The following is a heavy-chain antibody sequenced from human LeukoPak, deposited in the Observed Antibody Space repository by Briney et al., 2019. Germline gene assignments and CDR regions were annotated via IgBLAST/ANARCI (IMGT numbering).Heavy chain of an antibody. CDR2: IKQDGSEK. CDR1: GFTFNNYW. D-gene: IGHD3-10*01. J-gene: IGHJ6*03. V-gene: IGHV3-7*01. CDR3: VREKEMVRGGNYYYMDV. Sequence: GSLRLSCAASGFTFNNYWMSWVRQAPGKGLAWVANIKQDGSEKYYVDSVKGRFTVSRDNAKNSLYLQMNSLRAEDTAVYYCVREKEMVRGGNYYYMDVWGKGTTVTVSS.